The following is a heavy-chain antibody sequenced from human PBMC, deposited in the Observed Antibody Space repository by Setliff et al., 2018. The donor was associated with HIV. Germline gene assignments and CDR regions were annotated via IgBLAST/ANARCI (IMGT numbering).Heavy chain of an antibody. J-gene: IGHJ4*02. Sequence: GSLRLSCAASGFTFSSYWMSWVRQAPGKGLEWVANIKQDGSEKYYVDSVKGRFTLSRDNAKNSLYLQMNSLRAEDTAVYYCARYNWNPLEYRFDYWGQGTLVTVSS. CDR1: GFTFSSYW. CDR3: ARYNWNPLEYRFDY. CDR2: IKQDGSEK. V-gene: IGHV3-7*03. D-gene: IGHD1-20*01.